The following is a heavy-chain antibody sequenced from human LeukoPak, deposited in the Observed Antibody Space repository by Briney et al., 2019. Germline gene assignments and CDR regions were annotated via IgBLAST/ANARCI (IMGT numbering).Heavy chain of an antibody. CDR1: GYTFSDFS. D-gene: IGHD3-22*01. Sequence: PGGSLRLSCAASGYTFSDFSVHWVRQAPGKGLEWVSSISVRSNYRYYADSVRGRFTISRDDARDSLFLQMNSLRAEDTAVYFCVRLRRNSDRSGYYYYYDYWGQGTLVTVSS. CDR3: VRLRRNSDRSGYYYYYDY. CDR2: ISVRSNYR. J-gene: IGHJ4*02. V-gene: IGHV3-21*01.